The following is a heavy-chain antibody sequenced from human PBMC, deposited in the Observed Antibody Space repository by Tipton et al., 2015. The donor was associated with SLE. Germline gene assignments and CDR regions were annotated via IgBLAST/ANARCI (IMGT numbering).Heavy chain of an antibody. CDR2: INHSGST. CDR3: ARTQYTFGGVIAPFDY. CDR1: GGSFNGYY. V-gene: IGHV4-34*01. J-gene: IGHJ4*02. D-gene: IGHD3-16*02. Sequence: TLSLTCAVFGGSFNGYYWSWIRQAPGKGLEWVGEINHSGSTNYNPSLKSRVTISVDKSKNQFSLKLNSVTAADTAVYYCARTQYTFGGVIAPFDYWGQGTLVTVSS.